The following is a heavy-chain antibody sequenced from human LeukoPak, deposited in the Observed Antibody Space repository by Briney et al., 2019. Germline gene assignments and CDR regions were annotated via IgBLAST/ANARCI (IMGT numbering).Heavy chain of an antibody. CDR3: ARPYCSGGDCLRYFDL. V-gene: IGHV1-8*01. CDR2: MNPISGST. D-gene: IGHD2-15*01. J-gene: IGHJ2*01. CDR1: GYTFTSYD. Sequence: ASVKVSCKASGYTFTSYDISWVRQATGQGLEWMGWMNPISGSTGYAQNFQGRVTMTRSTSISTAYMELSSLRSEDTAVYYCARPYCSGGDCLRYFDLWGRGTLITVSS.